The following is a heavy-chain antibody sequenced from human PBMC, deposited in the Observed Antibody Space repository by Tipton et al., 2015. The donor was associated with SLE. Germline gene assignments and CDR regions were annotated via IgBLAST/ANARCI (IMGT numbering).Heavy chain of an antibody. Sequence: TLSLTCTVSGGSISSYYWSWIRQPPGKGLEWIGYIYYSGSTNYNPSLKSRVTISVDTSKNQFSLKLSSVTAADTAVYYCARGKQLYGGYYYGMDVWGQGTTVTVSS. D-gene: IGHD6-13*01. CDR3: ARGKQLYGGYYYGMDV. J-gene: IGHJ6*02. CDR1: GGSISSYY. CDR2: IYYSGST. V-gene: IGHV4-59*12.